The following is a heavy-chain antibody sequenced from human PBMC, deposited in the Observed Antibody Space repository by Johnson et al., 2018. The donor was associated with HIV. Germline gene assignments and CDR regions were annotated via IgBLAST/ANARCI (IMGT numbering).Heavy chain of an antibody. D-gene: IGHD4-17*01. Sequence: QLVESGGGLVQPGGSLKLSCAASGFTFSGSAIHWVRQAPGKGLEWVAVIYSGGSTYYADSVKGRFTISRDNSKNTLYLQMNSLRAEDTAVYYCARDGIVNGDYAATYAFDIWGQGTMVTVSS. CDR1: GFTFSGSA. V-gene: IGHV3-66*02. CDR3: ARDGIVNGDYAATYAFDI. CDR2: IYSGGST. J-gene: IGHJ3*02.